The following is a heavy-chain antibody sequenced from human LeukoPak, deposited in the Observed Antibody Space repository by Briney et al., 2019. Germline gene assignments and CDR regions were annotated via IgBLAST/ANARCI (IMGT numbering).Heavy chain of an antibody. Sequence: PGRSLRLSCAASGFTFDDYAMHWVRQAPGKGLEWVSGISWNSGSKGYADSVKGRFTISRDNAKNSLYLQMNSLRGEDTAVYYCTRDGRNQSNGMDVWGQGTTVTVSS. V-gene: IGHV3-9*01. J-gene: IGHJ6*02. CDR2: ISWNSGSK. CDR3: TRDGRNQSNGMDV. D-gene: IGHD1-14*01. CDR1: GFTFDDYA.